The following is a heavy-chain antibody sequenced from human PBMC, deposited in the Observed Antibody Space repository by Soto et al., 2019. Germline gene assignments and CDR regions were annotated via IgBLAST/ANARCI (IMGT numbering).Heavy chain of an antibody. V-gene: IGHV3-7*05. CDR1: GFTFGGYG. J-gene: IGHJ3*02. Sequence: GGSLRLACAASGFTFGGYGMSWVRQAPGKGLEWVANIKQDGSEKYYVDSVKGRFTISRDNAKNSLYLQMNSLRAEDTAVYYCARSLSMANDAFDIWGQGTMVTVS. CDR3: ARSLSMANDAFDI. CDR2: IKQDGSEK. D-gene: IGHD3-10*01.